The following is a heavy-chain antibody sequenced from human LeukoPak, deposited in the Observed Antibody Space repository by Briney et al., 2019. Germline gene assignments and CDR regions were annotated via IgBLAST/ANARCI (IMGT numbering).Heavy chain of an antibody. D-gene: IGHD6-6*01. CDR2: ISSSGSTI. CDR1: GFTFSGYS. V-gene: IGHV3-48*04. CDR3: AREAQLVRGGY. J-gene: IGHJ4*02. Sequence: GGSLRLSCAASGFTFSGYSMNWVRQAPGKGLEWVSYISSSGSTIYYADSVKGRFTISRDNAKNSLYLQMNSLRAEDTAVYYCAREAQLVRGGYWGQGTLVTVSS.